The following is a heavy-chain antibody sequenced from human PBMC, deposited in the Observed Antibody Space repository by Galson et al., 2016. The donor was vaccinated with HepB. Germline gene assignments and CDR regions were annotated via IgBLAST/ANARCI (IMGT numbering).Heavy chain of an antibody. Sequence: SLSLSCAASGFTVSNNFMTWVRQGPGKGLERVSLIYSGGSTHYADSVMGRFTISRDNAKNTLYLQMNNLRAEDTDVYYCASSGYSGSWGQGTLVTVSS. CDR2: IYSGGST. CDR3: ASSGYSGS. D-gene: IGHD6-13*01. J-gene: IGHJ4*02. CDR1: GFTVSNNF. V-gene: IGHV3-53*01.